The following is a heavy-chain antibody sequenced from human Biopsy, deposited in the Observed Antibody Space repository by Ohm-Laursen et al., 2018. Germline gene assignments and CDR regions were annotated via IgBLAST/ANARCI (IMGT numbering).Heavy chain of an antibody. J-gene: IGHJ3*01. CDR1: GASTTGYF. V-gene: IGHV4-4*07. Sequence: SETLSLTCIVSGASTTGYFWTWVRQPAGKGLEWIGHIYTIGDTTYNPSLESRVTMSLDTSKNQFSLKMTSLTAADTAVYFCAREDEGLLRALDLWGQGTMVTVSS. D-gene: IGHD3-3*01. CDR2: IYTIGDT. CDR3: AREDEGLLRALDL.